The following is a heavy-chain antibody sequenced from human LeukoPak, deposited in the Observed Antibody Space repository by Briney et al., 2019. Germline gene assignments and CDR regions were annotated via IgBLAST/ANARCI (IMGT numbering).Heavy chain of an antibody. V-gene: IGHV4-59*01. Sequence: SETLSLTCTVSGGSISSYYWSWIRQPPGKGLEWIGYIYYSGSTNYNPSLKSRVTISVDTSKNQFSLKLSSVTAADTAVYYCARDTGRIVYGDWFSAFDIWGQGTMVTVSS. J-gene: IGHJ3*02. CDR3: ARDTGRIVYGDWFSAFDI. CDR1: GGSISSYY. CDR2: IYYSGST. D-gene: IGHD4-17*01.